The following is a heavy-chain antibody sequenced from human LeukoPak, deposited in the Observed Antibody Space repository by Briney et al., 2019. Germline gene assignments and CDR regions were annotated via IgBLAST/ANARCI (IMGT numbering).Heavy chain of an antibody. CDR2: IWYDGSND. J-gene: IGHJ4*02. CDR1: GFTFSGYG. D-gene: IGHD3-22*01. V-gene: IGHV3-33*01. CDR3: ARSIPRYDGSAYYPDY. Sequence: GGSLRLSCAASGFTFSGYGMHWVRQAPGKGLECVAVIWYDGSNDDYADSVKGRFTISRDNSKNTLYLQMNSLRAEDTAMYYCARSIPRYDGSAYYPDYWGQGTLVTVSS.